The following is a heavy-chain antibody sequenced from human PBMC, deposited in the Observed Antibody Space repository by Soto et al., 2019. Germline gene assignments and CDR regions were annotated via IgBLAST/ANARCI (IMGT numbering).Heavy chain of an antibody. V-gene: IGHV3-30*18. J-gene: IGHJ1*01. CDR2: ISTDGGNK. CDR1: GLTYSNYG. D-gene: IGHD4-17*01. Sequence: GGSLRLSCAASGLTYSNYGMHWVRQAPGKGLEWVAIISTDGGNKYYGDSVKGRFTISRDNSENTLYLQMNSLREEDTGVYYCAKGVPIYGEGPDHWGQGTLVTVSS. CDR3: AKGVPIYGEGPDH.